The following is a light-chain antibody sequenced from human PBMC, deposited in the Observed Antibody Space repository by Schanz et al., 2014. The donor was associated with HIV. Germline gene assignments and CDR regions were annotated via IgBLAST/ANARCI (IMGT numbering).Light chain of an antibody. J-gene: IGKJ1*01. CDR1: QSFSSY. CDR3: QQYYDYPRT. V-gene: IGKV1-8*01. CDR2: GAS. Sequence: IRMTQSPSSLSASIGDRVNLTCRASQSFSSYLAWYQQKPGKAPELLIYGASTLQSGVPSRFSGSGSGTEFTLTIGCLTSEDFATYYCQQYYDYPRTFGQGTKVDIK.